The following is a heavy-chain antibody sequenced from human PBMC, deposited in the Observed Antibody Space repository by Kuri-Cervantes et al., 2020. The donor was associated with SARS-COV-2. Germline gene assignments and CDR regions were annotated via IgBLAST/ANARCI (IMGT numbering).Heavy chain of an antibody. CDR1: GFTLSSYW. J-gene: IGHJ5*01. CDR2: IKQDGSEK. V-gene: IGHV3-7*01. CDR3: ARHVSGIQLRWFDS. Sequence: GESLKISCAASGFTLSSYWMSRVRQAPGKGLEWVANIKQDGSEKYYVDSVKGRFTISRDNSKNTLYLQMNSLKAADTAVYYCARHVSGIQLRWFDSWGRGTLVTVSS. D-gene: IGHD1-1*01.